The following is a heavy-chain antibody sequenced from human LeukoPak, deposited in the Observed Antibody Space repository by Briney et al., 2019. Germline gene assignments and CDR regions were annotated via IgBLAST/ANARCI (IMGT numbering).Heavy chain of an antibody. V-gene: IGHV3-21*01. CDR1: GFTFSSYS. CDR2: ISSSSSYI. CDR3: ARCYCPPAYYYYGMDV. Sequence: GGSLRLSCAASGFTFSSYSMNWVRQAPGKGLEWVSSISSSSSYIYYADSAKGRFTISRDNAKNSLYLQMNSLRAEDTAVYYCARCYCPPAYYYYGMDVWGQGTTVTVSS. D-gene: IGHD3-10*01. J-gene: IGHJ6*02.